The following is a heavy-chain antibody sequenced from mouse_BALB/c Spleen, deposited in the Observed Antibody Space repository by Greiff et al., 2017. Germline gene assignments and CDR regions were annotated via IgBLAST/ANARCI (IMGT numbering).Heavy chain of an antibody. V-gene: IGHV3-6*02. Sequence: ESGPGLVKPSQSLSLTCSVTGYSITSGYYWNWIRQFPGNKLEWMGYISYDGSNNYNPSLKNRISITRDTSKNQFFLKLNSVTTEDTATYYCASSLLRYAMDYWGQGTSVTVSS. CDR3: ASSLLRYAMDY. CDR1: GYSITSGYY. CDR2: ISYDGSN. J-gene: IGHJ4*01. D-gene: IGHD1-2*01.